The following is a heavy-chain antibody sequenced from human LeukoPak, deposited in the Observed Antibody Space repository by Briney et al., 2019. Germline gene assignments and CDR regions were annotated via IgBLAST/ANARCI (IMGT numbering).Heavy chain of an antibody. V-gene: IGHV3-30*03. D-gene: IGHD6-19*01. CDR3: ARVGLTLVFDY. CDR2: ISYDGSNK. Sequence: GGSLRLSCAASGFTFSSYGMHWVRQAPGKGLEWVAVISYDGSNKYYADSVKGRFTISRDNAKNSLYLQMNSLRAEDTAVYYCARVGLTLVFDYWGQGTLVTVSS. J-gene: IGHJ4*02. CDR1: GFTFSSYG.